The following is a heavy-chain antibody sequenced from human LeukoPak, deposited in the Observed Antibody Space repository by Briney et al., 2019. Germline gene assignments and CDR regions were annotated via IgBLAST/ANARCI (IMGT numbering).Heavy chain of an antibody. CDR2: INTSGSST. CDR1: GFTLSDYW. CDR3: ARSNHVDDF. J-gene: IGHJ4*02. D-gene: IGHD1-14*01. Sequence: GGSLRLSCAASGFTLSDYWMHWVRQVPGKGLVWVSRINTSGSSTTYADYVKGRFTISRDNAKNTLYLQMDSLRAEDTGVYYCARSNHVDDFWGQGTLVTVSS. V-gene: IGHV3-74*03.